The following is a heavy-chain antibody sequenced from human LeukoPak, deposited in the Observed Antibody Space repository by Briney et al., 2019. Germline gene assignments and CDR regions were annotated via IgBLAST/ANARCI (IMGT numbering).Heavy chain of an antibody. CDR1: GYTLTKSS. J-gene: IGHJ2*01. D-gene: IGHD5-24*01. Sequence: ASVKVSCKVSGYTLTKSSIHWVRQTPGEGLGWMGGFDTEDVKTDYAQKFQGRVTMTEDTSTDTAYMELSNLRSDDTAVYFRGSDRSDGGFPESNGYPTFDLWGRGTLVTVS. CDR2: FDTEDVKT. V-gene: IGHV1-24*01. CDR3: GSDRSDGGFPESNGYPTFDL.